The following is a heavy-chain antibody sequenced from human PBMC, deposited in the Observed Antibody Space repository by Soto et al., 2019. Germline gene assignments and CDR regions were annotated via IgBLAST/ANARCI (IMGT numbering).Heavy chain of an antibody. D-gene: IGHD6-19*01. Sequence: GSSVKVSCKASGFTFTSSAVQWVRQARGQRLEWIGWIVVGSGNTNYAQKFQERVTITRDMSTSTAYMELSSLRSEDTAVYYCAADRHGISGWEYYYSGMDVWGQGTTVTVSS. CDR1: GFTFTSSA. J-gene: IGHJ6*02. V-gene: IGHV1-58*01. CDR2: IVVGSGNT. CDR3: AADRHGISGWEYYYSGMDV.